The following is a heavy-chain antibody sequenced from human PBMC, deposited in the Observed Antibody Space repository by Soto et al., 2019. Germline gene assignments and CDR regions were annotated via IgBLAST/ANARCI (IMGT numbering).Heavy chain of an antibody. CDR2: IYYSGRT. J-gene: IGHJ4*02. V-gene: IGHV4-39*01. D-gene: IGHD2-21*02. CDR3: ARQRTTVVTQAYFDH. Sequence: PSETLSLTCTDSGESISSSPYYWGWIRQPPGKGLEWIGSIYYSGRTYYNPSFKSRVTISIDTSKNQFSLKLSSVTATDTAVYYCARQRTTVVTQAYFDHWGQGALVTVSS. CDR1: GESISSSPYY.